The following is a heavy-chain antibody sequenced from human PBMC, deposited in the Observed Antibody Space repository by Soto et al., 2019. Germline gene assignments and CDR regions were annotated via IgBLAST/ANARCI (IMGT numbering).Heavy chain of an antibody. CDR3: ARDRRFLEWVDY. J-gene: IGHJ4*02. CDR2: ISAYNGNT. Sequence: ASVKVSCKGAGYTFTSYGISWVRQAPGQGLEWMGWISAYNGNTNYAQKLQGRVTMTTDTSTSTAYMELRSLRSDDTAVYYCARDRRFLEWVDYWGQGTLVTVSS. CDR1: GYTFTSYG. D-gene: IGHD3-3*01. V-gene: IGHV1-18*01.